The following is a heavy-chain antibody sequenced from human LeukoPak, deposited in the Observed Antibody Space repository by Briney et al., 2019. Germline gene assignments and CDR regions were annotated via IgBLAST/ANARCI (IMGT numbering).Heavy chain of an antibody. J-gene: IGHJ4*02. Sequence: PSRTLSLTCTVSGGSISSGDYYWSWIRQPPGKGLEWIGYIYYSGSTYYNPSLKSRVTISVDTSKNQFSLKLSSVTAADTAVYYCARVLWFGDLYYFDYWGQGTLVTVSS. CDR2: IYYSGST. D-gene: IGHD3-10*01. CDR3: ARVLWFGDLYYFDY. CDR1: GGSISSGDYY. V-gene: IGHV4-30-4*01.